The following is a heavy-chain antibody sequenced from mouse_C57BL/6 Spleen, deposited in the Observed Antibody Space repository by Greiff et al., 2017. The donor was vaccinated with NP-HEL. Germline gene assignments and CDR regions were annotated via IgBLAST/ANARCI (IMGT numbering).Heavy chain of an antibody. Sequence: QVQLQQPGAELVRPGSSVKLSCKASGYTFTSYWMDWVKQRPGQGLEWIGNIYPSDSETHYNQKFKDKATLTVDKSSSTAYMQLSSLTSEDSAVYDCAREGYGSSYPAWFAYWGQGTLVTVSA. J-gene: IGHJ3*01. CDR3: AREGYGSSYPAWFAY. CDR2: IYPSDSET. V-gene: IGHV1-61*01. CDR1: GYTFTSYW. D-gene: IGHD1-1*01.